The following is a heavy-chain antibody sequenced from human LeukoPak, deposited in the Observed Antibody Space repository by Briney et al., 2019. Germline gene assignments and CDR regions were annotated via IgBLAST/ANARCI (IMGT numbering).Heavy chain of an antibody. D-gene: IGHD6-19*01. J-gene: IGHJ4*02. V-gene: IGHV4-61*02. CDR3: ARGEYSSGWWYS. Sequence: PSETLSLTCTVSGGSISSRAYYWSWIRQPAGKGLEWIGRVYYSGSTNYSPSFKNRVTISVDTSKNQFSLKLTSVTAADTAVYYCARGEYSSGWWYSWGQGTLVTVSS. CDR1: GGSISSRAYY. CDR2: VYYSGST.